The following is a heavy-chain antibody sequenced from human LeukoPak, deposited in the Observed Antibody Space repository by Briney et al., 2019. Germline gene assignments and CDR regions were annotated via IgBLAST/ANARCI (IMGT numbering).Heavy chain of an antibody. CDR3: ARGRGEPRIHYYYYMDV. J-gene: IGHJ6*03. Sequence: PGGSLRLSCAASGFTFSSHGMSWVRQAPGKGLEWVSAISGSGGSTYYADSVKGRFTISRDNSQNTLYLQMNGLRAEDTAVYYCARGRGEPRIHYYYYMDVWGKGTTVTISS. V-gene: IGHV3-23*01. D-gene: IGHD3-16*01. CDR2: ISGSGGST. CDR1: GFTFSSHG.